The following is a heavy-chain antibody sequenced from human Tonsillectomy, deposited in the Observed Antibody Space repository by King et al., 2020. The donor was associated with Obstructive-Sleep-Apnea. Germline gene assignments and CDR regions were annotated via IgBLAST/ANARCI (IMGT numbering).Heavy chain of an antibody. CDR2: IKQDGSEK. CDR1: GFTFSSYW. V-gene: IGHV3-7*03. J-gene: IGHJ6*02. D-gene: IGHD6-19*01. CDR3: ARDQGGGLGYYGMDV. Sequence: VQLVESGGGWVQPGGSLRLSCAASGFTFSSYWMSWVRQAPGKGLEWVANIKQDGSEKYYVDSVKGRFTISRDNAKNALYLQMNSLRAEDTAVYYCARDQGGGLGYYGMDVWGQGTTVTVSS.